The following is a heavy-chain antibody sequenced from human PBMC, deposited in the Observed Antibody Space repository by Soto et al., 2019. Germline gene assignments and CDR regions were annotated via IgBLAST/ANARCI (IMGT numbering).Heavy chain of an antibody. V-gene: IGHV1-8*01. Sequence: QVQLVQSGAEVKKPGASVKVSCKASGYAFTTYNINWVRQASGQGLEWMGWTNPNSGHTGYAQKFQGRTTMTRDTSIRTAYMELSNLRSGETAVYYCTRGHNWFDPWGQGTLVTVSS. J-gene: IGHJ5*02. CDR2: TNPNSGHT. CDR1: GYAFTTYN. CDR3: TRGHNWFDP.